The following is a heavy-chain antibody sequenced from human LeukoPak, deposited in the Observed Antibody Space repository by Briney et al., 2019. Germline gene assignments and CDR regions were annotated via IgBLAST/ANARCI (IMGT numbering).Heavy chain of an antibody. D-gene: IGHD6-19*01. CDR2: IYHSGST. CDR3: ASIAVAGLGDNWFDP. J-gene: IGHJ5*02. V-gene: IGHV4-38-2*02. Sequence: PSETLSLTCTVSGYSISSGYYWGWIRPPPGKGLEWIGSIYHSGSTYYNPSLKSRVTISVDTSKNQFSLKLSSVTAADTAVYYCASIAVAGLGDNWFDPWGQGTLVTVSS. CDR1: GYSISSGYY.